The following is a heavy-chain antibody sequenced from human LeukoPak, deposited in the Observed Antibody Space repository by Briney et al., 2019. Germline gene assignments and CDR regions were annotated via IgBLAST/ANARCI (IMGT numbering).Heavy chain of an antibody. V-gene: IGHV4-34*01. CDR2: INHSGST. J-gene: IGHJ4*02. Sequence: PSETLSLTCAVYGGSFSGYYWSWIRQPPGKGLEWIGEINHSGSTNYNPSLKSRVTISVDTSKNQFSLKLSSVTAADTAVYYCARGGYYYGSGSYYTDYWGQGTLVTVSS. CDR1: GGSFSGYY. D-gene: IGHD3-10*01. CDR3: ARGGYYYGSGSYYTDY.